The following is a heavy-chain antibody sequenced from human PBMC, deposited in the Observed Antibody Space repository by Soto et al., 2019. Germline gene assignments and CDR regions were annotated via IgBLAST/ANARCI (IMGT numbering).Heavy chain of an antibody. CDR2: ISSSSSYI. D-gene: IGHD6-19*01. CDR1: GFTFSSYS. J-gene: IGHJ5*02. V-gene: IGHV3-21*01. Sequence: GSLRLACSASGFTFSSYSMNWVRQAPGKGLEWVSSISSSSSYIYYADSVKGRFTISRDNAKNSLYLQMNSLRAEDTAVYYCARDESIAVADRNWFDPWGQGTMVTV. CDR3: ARDESIAVADRNWFDP.